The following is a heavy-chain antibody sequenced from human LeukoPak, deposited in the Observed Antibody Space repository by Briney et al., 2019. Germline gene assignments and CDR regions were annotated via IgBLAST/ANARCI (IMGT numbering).Heavy chain of an antibody. CDR2: ISGSGGST. CDR1: GFTFSSYA. D-gene: IGHD3-3*01. Sequence: GGSLRLSCAASGFTFSSYAMSWVRQAPGKGLEWVSAISGSGGSTYYADSVKGRFTISRDNSKNPLYLQMNSLRAEDTPVYYCARLIRITIFGVVNLGDAFDIWGQGTMVTVSS. CDR3: ARLIRITIFGVVNLGDAFDI. J-gene: IGHJ3*02. V-gene: IGHV3-23*01.